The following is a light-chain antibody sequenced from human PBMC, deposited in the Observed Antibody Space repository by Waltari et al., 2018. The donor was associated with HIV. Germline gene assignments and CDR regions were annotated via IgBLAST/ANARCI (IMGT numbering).Light chain of an antibody. CDR3: SSYGDSLRVL. V-gene: IGLV2-8*01. CDR2: EVT. CDR1: SSDIGGYDF. Sequence: QSALTQPPSASGSRGQLVTIPCTGSSSDIGGYDFVSWFQQHPHRAPKLLLYEVTRRPSTVSDRFSGSRSGNTAFLTVAGLQPDDEATYFCSSYGDSLRVLFGGGTNVTVL. J-gene: IGLJ3*02.